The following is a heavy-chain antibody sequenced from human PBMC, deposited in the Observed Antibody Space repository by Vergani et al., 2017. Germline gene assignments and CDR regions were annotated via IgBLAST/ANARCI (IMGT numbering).Heavy chain of an antibody. CDR1: GFTFSSYA. CDR2: ISSNGGST. Sequence: EVQLVESGGGLVQPGGSLRLSCAASGFTFSSYAMHWVRQAPGKGLEYVSAISSNGGSTYYANSVKGRLTISRDNSKNSLYLQMGSLRAEDMAVYYCARGGYYDSSGYYDYWGQGTLVTVSS. J-gene: IGHJ4*02. D-gene: IGHD3-22*01. CDR3: ARGGYYDSSGYYDY. V-gene: IGHV3-64*01.